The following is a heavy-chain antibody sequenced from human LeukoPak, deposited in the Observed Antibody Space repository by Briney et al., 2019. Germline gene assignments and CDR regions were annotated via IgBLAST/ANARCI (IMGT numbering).Heavy chain of an antibody. CDR3: ARDSGILTVNRTAAFDI. CDR2: IYTSGST. V-gene: IGHV4-4*07. CDR1: GGSISSYY. Sequence: PSETLSLTCTVSGGSISSYYWSWIRQPAGKGLEWIGRIYTSGSTNYNPSLKSRVTMSVDTSKNQFSLKLSSVTAADTAVYYCARDSGILTVNRTAAFDIWGQGTMVTVSS. D-gene: IGHD3-9*01. J-gene: IGHJ3*02.